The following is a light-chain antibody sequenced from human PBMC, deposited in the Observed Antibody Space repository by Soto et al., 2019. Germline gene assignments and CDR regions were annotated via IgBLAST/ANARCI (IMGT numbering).Light chain of an antibody. CDR2: DVS. V-gene: IGLV2-11*01. Sequence: QSVLTQPRSVSGSPGQSVTICCTGTSSDVGAYNYVSWYQQHPGKAPKLMIYDVSKRPSGVPDRFSGSKSGNTASLTISGLQAEDEADYYCCSYAGSYTFVVFGGGTQLTVL. CDR3: CSYAGSYTFVV. J-gene: IGLJ2*01. CDR1: SSDVGAYNY.